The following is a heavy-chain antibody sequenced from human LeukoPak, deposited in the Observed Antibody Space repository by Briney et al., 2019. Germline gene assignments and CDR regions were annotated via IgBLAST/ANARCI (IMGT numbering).Heavy chain of an antibody. Sequence: SETLSLTCTVSGYSIRNGYFWGWIRQPPGKGLEWIGSISQSGTTYYNPSLKSRITISHDTSKNQFSLKLSSVTAADTAVYYCARGRKYTFGYRGTELGSGYSDYWGQGTLVTVSS. CDR2: ISQSGTT. J-gene: IGHJ4*02. V-gene: IGHV4-38-2*02. CDR1: GYSIRNGYF. CDR3: ARGRKYTFGYRGTELGSGYSDY. D-gene: IGHD5-18*01.